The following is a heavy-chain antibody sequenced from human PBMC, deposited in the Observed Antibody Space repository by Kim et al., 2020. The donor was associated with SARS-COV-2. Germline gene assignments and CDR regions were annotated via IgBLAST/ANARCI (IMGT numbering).Heavy chain of an antibody. D-gene: IGHD3-22*01. J-gene: IGHJ5*02. CDR3: ARDLRYYYDSSGYTNWFDP. Sequence: SRVTISVDTSKNQFSLKLSSVTAADTAVYYCARDLRYYYDSSGYTNWFDPWGQGTLVTVSS. V-gene: IGHV4-31*02.